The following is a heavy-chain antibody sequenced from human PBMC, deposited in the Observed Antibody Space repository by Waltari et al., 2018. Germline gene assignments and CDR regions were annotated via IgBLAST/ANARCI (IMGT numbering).Heavy chain of an antibody. CDR1: GFNFQDAW. D-gene: IGHD3-22*01. CDR3: TTDPTLTMKVRKIDNH. V-gene: IGHV3-15*01. J-gene: IGHJ5*02. Sequence: VYLAESGGGLAKPGGSLRLSCEASGFNFQDAWMDWVRQGPGKGLERVCRIKSKSEGEPTDLDASVQGRLTLSRDDSSLTLSLHMNDLRIEDTGVYVCTTDPTLTMKVRKIDNHWGPGTLVTVSS. CDR2: IKSKSEGEPT.